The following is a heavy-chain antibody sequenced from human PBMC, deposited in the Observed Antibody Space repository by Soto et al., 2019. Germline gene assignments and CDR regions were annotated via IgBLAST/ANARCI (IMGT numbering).Heavy chain of an antibody. CDR1: GGSISSYY. CDR2: IYYSGFT. Sequence: PSETLSLTCTVSGGSISSYYWSWIRQPPGKGLEWIGYIYYSGFTRYNPSLKSRVIISMDSSKNQFSLNLTSVTAADTAVYYCATQGFGVLHGLVDVWGQGTTVTVSS. CDR3: ATQGFGVLHGLVDV. V-gene: IGHV4-59*08. D-gene: IGHD3-10*01. J-gene: IGHJ6*02.